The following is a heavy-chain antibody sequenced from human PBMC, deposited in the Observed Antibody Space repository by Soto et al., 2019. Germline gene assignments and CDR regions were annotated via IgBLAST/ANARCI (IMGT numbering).Heavy chain of an antibody. CDR1: GFTFSSYL. J-gene: IGHJ4*01. V-gene: IGHV3-74*01. Sequence: GGSLRISCTASGFTFSSYLMHWVRQAPGKGLLWVSRISSDGSTTSYADSVQGRFTISRDNAKNTLYLQMNSLRVEDTAVYYCAREYRSSPDFWGQETLVTVSS. D-gene: IGHD6-6*01. CDR2: ISSDGSTT. CDR3: AREYRSSPDF.